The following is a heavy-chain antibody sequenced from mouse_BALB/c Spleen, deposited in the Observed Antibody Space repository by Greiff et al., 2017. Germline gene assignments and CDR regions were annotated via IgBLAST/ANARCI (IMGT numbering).Heavy chain of an antibody. V-gene: IGHV5-12-1*01. CDR3: ARLATVAY. CDR1: GFAFSSYD. J-gene: IGHJ2*01. CDR2: ISSGGGST. Sequence: EVQGVESGGGLVKPGGSLKLSCAASGFAFSSYDMSWVRQTPEKRLEWVAYISSGGGSTYYPDTVKGRFTISRDNAKNTLYLQMSSLKSEDTAMYYCARLATVAYWGQGTTLTVSS. D-gene: IGHD1-1*01.